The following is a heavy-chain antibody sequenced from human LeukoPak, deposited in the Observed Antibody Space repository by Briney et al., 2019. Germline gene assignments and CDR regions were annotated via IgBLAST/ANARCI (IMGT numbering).Heavy chain of an antibody. CDR3: ARVLDRYYYGSGSYYHPGTHHYYYYYGMDV. J-gene: IGHJ6*02. V-gene: IGHV3-33*01. Sequence: PGGSLRLSCAASGFTFSSYGMRWVRQAPGKGLEWMAVIWYDGSNKYYADSVKGRFTISRDNSKNTLYLQMNSLRAEDTAAYYCARVLDRYYYGSGSYYHPGTHHYYYYYGMDVWGQGTTVTVSS. CDR2: IWYDGSNK. D-gene: IGHD3-10*01. CDR1: GFTFSSYG.